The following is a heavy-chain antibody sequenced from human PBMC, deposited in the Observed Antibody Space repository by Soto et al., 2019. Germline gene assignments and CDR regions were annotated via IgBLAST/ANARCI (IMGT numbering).Heavy chain of an antibody. J-gene: IGHJ4*02. V-gene: IGHV3-48*02. CDR3: ARDDDSAMALNFDY. CDR1: GFPFDSYS. Sequence: EVQLVESGGGLVQPGGSLSPSFAASGFPFDSYSMNGVRQAPGKGRGWVSYIDSSSSNKHYADSVKGRFTISRDNAKNALYLQMSSLRDEDTAVYYCARDDDSAMALNFDYWGQGTLVTVSS. D-gene: IGHD5-18*01. CDR2: IDSSSSNK.